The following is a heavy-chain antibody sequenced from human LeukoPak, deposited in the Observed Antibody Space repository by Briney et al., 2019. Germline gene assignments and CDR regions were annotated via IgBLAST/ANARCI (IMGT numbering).Heavy chain of an antibody. CDR1: GDSVSSNSAA. D-gene: IGHD2-15*01. V-gene: IGHV6-1*01. CDR3: ARVRCVGYCSGGRPNWFDP. J-gene: IGHJ5*02. CDR2: TYYRSKWYN. Sequence: SQTLSLTCALSGDSVSSNSAAWNWIRQSPSRGLEWLGRTYYRSKWYNDYAVSVKSRITINPDTSKNQFSLQLNSVTPEDTAVYYCARVRCVGYCSGGRPNWFDPWGQGTLVTVSS.